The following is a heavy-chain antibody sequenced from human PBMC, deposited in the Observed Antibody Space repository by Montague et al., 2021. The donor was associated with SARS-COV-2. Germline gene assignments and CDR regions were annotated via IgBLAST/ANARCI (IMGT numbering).Heavy chain of an antibody. Sequence: CAISGDSVADLSGRSDGHTSYLPSHLEFLCRPYLINMRKSDYARSVKSRIAINPDTSKNQFSLQLSSVTPEDTALYYCVRGIEAAGSYDYWGQGTLVTVSS. CDR1: GDSVADLSGR. CDR2: PYLINMRKS. CDR3: VRGIEAAGSYDY. D-gene: IGHD6-13*01. V-gene: IGHV6-1*01. J-gene: IGHJ4*02.